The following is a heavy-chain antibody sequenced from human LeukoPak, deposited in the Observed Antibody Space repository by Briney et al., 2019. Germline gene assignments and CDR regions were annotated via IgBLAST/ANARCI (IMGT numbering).Heavy chain of an antibody. CDR2: IKQDGSEK. CDR3: ARDTDYDSSGYQVRDAFDI. V-gene: IGHV3-7*01. Sequence: PGGSLRLSCAASGFTFSSYWMSWVRQAPGKGLEWVANIKQDGSEKYYVDSVKGRFTISRDNAKNSLYLQMNSLRAEDTAVYYCARDTDYDSSGYQVRDAFDIWGQGTMVTVSS. J-gene: IGHJ3*02. D-gene: IGHD3-22*01. CDR1: GFTFSSYW.